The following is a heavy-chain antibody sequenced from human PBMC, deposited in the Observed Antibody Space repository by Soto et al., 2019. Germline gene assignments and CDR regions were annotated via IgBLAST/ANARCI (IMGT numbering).Heavy chain of an antibody. J-gene: IGHJ4*02. CDR1: GFTFDDYA. Sequence: EVQLVESGGALVQPGRSLRLSCAASGFTFDDYAMHWVRQAPGKGPEWVSGISWNSASIGYADSVKGRFTISRDNAKKSLYLQMNSLKVDDTAVSFCAKDFTTMVRMCDYWGQGTLVTVSS. CDR3: AKDFTTMVRMCDY. D-gene: IGHD5-18*01. V-gene: IGHV3-9*01. CDR2: ISWNSASI.